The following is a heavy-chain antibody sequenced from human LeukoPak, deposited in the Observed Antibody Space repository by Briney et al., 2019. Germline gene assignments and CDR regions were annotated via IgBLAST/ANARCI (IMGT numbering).Heavy chain of an antibody. D-gene: IGHD3-3*01. CDR2: IYTSGST. J-gene: IGHJ5*02. CDR3: ARHQTYYDFWSGYYTGWFDP. V-gene: IGHV4-4*09. Sequence: SETLSLTCTVSGGSISGYSWSWMRQPPGKGLEWIGDIYTSGSTNYNPSLKSRVTISVDTSKNQFPLKLSSVTAADTAVYYCARHQTYYDFWSGYYTGWFDPWGQGTLVTVSS. CDR1: GGSISGYS.